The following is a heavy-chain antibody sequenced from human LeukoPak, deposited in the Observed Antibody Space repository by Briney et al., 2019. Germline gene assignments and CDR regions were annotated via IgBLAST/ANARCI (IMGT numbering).Heavy chain of an antibody. CDR1: GFTFDDYA. V-gene: IGHV3-9*01. J-gene: IGHJ4*02. CDR3: ARDGVIGTTFDS. CDR2: ISWNSGSI. Sequence: GGSLRLSCAASGFTFDDYAMHWVRQAPGKGLEWVSGISWNSGSIGYADSVKGRFTISRDNAKTSLYLQMNSLRAEDTALYYCARDGVIGTTFDSWGQGTLVTVSS. D-gene: IGHD1-14*01.